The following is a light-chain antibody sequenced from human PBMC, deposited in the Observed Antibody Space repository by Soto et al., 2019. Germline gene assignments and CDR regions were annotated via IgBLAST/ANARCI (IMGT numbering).Light chain of an antibody. J-gene: IGKJ1*01. Sequence: EIVLTQSPGTLSLSPGERATLSCRASQSVSSNYLAWYQQKPGQAPRLLIYDASSRATGIPDRFSGSGSGTDFTLTISRLEPEAFAVYYCQQYGNSPPETFGQGTRVHIK. CDR3: QQYGNSPPET. CDR2: DAS. CDR1: QSVSSNY. V-gene: IGKV3-20*01.